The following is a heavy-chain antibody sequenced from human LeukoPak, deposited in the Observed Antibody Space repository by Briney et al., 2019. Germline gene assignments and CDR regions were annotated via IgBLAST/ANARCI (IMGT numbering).Heavy chain of an antibody. V-gene: IGHV4-61*02. CDR3: ARGKDGYTIIDY. CDR1: GGSIISGNYY. J-gene: IGHJ4*02. CDR2: ISTSGST. Sequence: SQTLSLTCTVSGGSIISGNYYWTWIRQPAGRGLEWFVRISTSGSTSYNPSLKSQVSISVDTSKTQFSPRLSSVTAADTAVYFCARGKDGYTIIDYWGQGTLVTVSS. D-gene: IGHD5-24*01.